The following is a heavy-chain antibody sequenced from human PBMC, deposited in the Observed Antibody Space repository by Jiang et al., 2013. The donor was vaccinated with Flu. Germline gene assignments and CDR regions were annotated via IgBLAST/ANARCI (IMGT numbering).Heavy chain of an antibody. D-gene: IGHD6-13*01. J-gene: IGHJ3*02. V-gene: IGHV5-51*01. CDR2: IYPGDSDT. CDR3: ARPMIAAADADAFDI. Sequence: GAEVKKPGESLKISCKGSGYSFTSYWIGWVRQMPGKGLEWMGIIYPGDSDTRYSPSFQGQVTISADKSISTAYLQWSSLKASDTAMYYCARPMIAAADADAFDIWGQGTMVTVSS. CDR1: GYSFTSYW.